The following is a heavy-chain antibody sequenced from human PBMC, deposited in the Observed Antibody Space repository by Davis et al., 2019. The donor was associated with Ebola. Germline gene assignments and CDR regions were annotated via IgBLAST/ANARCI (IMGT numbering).Heavy chain of an antibody. V-gene: IGHV4-34*01. J-gene: IGHJ6*02. CDR2: INHSGST. D-gene: IGHD2-15*01. Sequence: PSETLSLTCAVYGGSFSGYYWSWIRQPPGKGLEWIGEINHSGSTNYNPSLKSRVTISVDTSKNQFSLKLSSVTAADTAVYYCARGNCSGGSCYSYYYYGMDVWGQGTTVTVSS. CDR3: ARGNCSGGSCYSYYYYGMDV. CDR1: GGSFSGYY.